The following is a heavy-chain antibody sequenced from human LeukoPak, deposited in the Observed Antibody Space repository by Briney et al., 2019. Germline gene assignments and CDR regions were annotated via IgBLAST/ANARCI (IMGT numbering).Heavy chain of an antibody. CDR2: TSYSGST. Sequence: PSETLSLTCTVSGGSINNSYWSWVRQPPGKGLEWIGYTSYSGSTNYNPSLKSRVTTPVDTSTDQFSLRLISVTAADTAVYYCARTVSGDYYGMDVWGQGTTVTVSS. CDR3: ARTVSGDYYGMDV. D-gene: IGHD1-26*01. V-gene: IGHV4-59*08. J-gene: IGHJ6*02. CDR1: GGSINNSY.